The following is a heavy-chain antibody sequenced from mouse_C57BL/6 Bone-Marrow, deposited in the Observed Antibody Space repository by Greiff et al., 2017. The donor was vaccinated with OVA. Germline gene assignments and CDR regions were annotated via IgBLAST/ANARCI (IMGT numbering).Heavy chain of an antibody. CDR2: ISNGGGST. V-gene: IGHV5-12*01. D-gene: IGHD3-2*02. CDR1: GFTFSDYY. J-gene: IGHJ3*01. CDR3: ARHEGSSGSWFAY. Sequence: EVKLVESGGGLVQPGGSLKLSCAASGFTFSDYYMYWVRQTPEKRLEWVAYISNGGGSTYYPDNVKGRFTISRDNAKNTLYLQMSRLKSEDTAIYYCARHEGSSGSWFAYWGQGTLVTVSA.